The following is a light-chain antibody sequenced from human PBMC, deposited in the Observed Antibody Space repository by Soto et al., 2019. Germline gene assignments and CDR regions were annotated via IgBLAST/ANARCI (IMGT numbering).Light chain of an antibody. CDR1: QSISSSY. Sequence: EIVLTQSPGTLSLSPGERVTLSCRASQSISSSYLAWYQQKPGQAPRLLIYAASSRATGIPDRFSGSGSGTDFTLTISRLEAEDCAVYYCQQYGSSSYTFGQGTQLEIK. V-gene: IGKV3-20*01. J-gene: IGKJ2*01. CDR3: QQYGSSSYT. CDR2: AAS.